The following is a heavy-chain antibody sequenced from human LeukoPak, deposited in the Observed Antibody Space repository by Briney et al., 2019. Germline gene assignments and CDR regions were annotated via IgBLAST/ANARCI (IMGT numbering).Heavy chain of an antibody. J-gene: IGHJ4*02. CDR1: GFTVSSNY. V-gene: IGHV3-66*01. CDR3: ARGLDY. Sequence: PGGSLRLSCAASGFTVSSNYMNWVRQAPGKGLEWVSVIYSAGSTYYADSVKGRFAISRDNSNNALYLQMNSLRVEDTAVYYCARGLDYWGQGTLVTVSS. CDR2: IYSAGST.